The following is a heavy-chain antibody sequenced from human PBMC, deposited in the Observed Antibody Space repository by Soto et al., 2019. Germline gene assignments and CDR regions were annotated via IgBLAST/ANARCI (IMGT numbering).Heavy chain of an antibody. D-gene: IGHD4-17*01. V-gene: IGHV4-34*01. CDR1: GGSFSGYY. CDR2: INHSGST. CDR3: AGSYGDADY. Sequence: SETLSLTCAVYGGSFSGYYWNWIRQPPGKGLEWIGEINHSGSTNYNPSLRSRVTISVDTSKNQFSLKLSSVTAADTAVYYCAGSYGDADYWGQGTLVTVSS. J-gene: IGHJ4*02.